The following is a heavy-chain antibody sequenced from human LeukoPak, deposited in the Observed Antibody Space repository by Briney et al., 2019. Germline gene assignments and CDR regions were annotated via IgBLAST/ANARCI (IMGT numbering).Heavy chain of an antibody. D-gene: IGHD3-3*01. J-gene: IGHJ4*02. CDR3: AREKFWSGLDY. Sequence: SETLSLTCTVSGGSISSGSYYWSWIRQPAGKGLEWIGRIYTSGSTNYNPSLKSRVTISVDTSKNQFSLKLSSVTAADTAVYYCAREKFWSGLDYWGQGTLVTVSS. CDR1: GGSISSGSYY. V-gene: IGHV4-61*02. CDR2: IYTSGST.